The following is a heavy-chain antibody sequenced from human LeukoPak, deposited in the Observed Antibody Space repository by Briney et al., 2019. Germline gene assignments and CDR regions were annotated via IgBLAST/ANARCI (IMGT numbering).Heavy chain of an antibody. Sequence: GGSLRLSCAASGFIFSSYWMTWVRQAPGKGLEWVANIKQDGSEKYYVDSVKGRFTISRDNAKNSLYLQMNSLRAEDTAVYYCARDIDYGDYWGQGTLVTVSS. V-gene: IGHV3-7*01. J-gene: IGHJ4*02. CDR1: GFIFSSYW. CDR3: ARDIDYGDY. CDR2: IKQDGSEK.